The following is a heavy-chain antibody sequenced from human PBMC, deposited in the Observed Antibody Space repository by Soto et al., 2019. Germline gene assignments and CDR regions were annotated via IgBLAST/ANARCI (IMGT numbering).Heavy chain of an antibody. CDR3: ARTITMVRGVMRDTGWFDP. CDR2: IYHSGST. D-gene: IGHD3-10*01. CDR1: GGSISSYD. Sequence: SETLSLTCTVSGGSISSYDWSWIRQPPGKGLEWIGYIYHSGSTYYNPSLKSRVTISVGRSKNQFSLKLSSVTAADTAVYYCARTITMVRGVMRDTGWFDPWGQGTLVTVSS. V-gene: IGHV4-59*12. J-gene: IGHJ5*02.